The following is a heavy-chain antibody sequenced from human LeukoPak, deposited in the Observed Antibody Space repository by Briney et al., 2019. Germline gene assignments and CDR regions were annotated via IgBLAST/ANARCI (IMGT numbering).Heavy chain of an antibody. V-gene: IGHV5-51*01. CDR1: GYSFTSYW. D-gene: IGHD6-19*01. Sequence: GESLQISCKGSGYSFTSYWIGWVRPMPGKGLEWMGIIYPGDSDTRYSPSFQGQVTISADKSISTAYLQWSSLEASDTAIYYCARLYGSGWYYFDYWGQGTLVTVSS. CDR3: ARLYGSGWYYFDY. CDR2: IYPGDSDT. J-gene: IGHJ4*02.